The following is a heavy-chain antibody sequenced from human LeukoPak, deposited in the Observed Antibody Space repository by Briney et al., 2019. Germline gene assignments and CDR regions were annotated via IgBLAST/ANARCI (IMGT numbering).Heavy chain of an antibody. CDR1: EYDFANYW. CDR2: VYPAGSII. V-gene: IGHV5-51*01. CDR3: ARRRYSDTYLDP. Sequence: GESLKISCKGPEYDFANYWIGWVRQMPGRGLEWMGIVYPAGSIIQYSPSFQGQVTISVDRSVSTAYLQWTSLKASDSAMYFCARRRYSDTYLDPWCQGTLVTVSS. D-gene: IGHD1-26*01. J-gene: IGHJ5*02.